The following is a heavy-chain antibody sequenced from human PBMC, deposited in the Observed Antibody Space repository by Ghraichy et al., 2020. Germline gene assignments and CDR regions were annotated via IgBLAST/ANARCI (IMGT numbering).Heavy chain of an antibody. CDR1: GGTFSTYA. V-gene: IGHV1-69*13. D-gene: IGHD3-22*01. J-gene: IGHJ4*02. CDR3: ARIPPPMIENYFDY. CDR2: IIPIFGTA. Sequence: SVKVSCKASGGTFSTYAISWVRQAPGQGLGWMGGIIPIFGTANYAQKFQGRVTIIADESTSTAYMELSSLRSEDTAVYYCARIPPPMIENYFDYWGQGTLVTVS.